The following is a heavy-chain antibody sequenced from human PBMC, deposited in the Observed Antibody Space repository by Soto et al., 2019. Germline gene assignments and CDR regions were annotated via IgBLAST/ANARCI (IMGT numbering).Heavy chain of an antibody. D-gene: IGHD3-22*01. J-gene: IGHJ4*02. CDR1: GGTFSSYA. V-gene: IGHV1-69*13. CDR3: ARNYDSSGYYDDY. CDR2: IIPIFGTA. Sequence: ASVKVSCXASGGTFSSYAISWVRQAPGQGLEWMGGIIPIFGTANYAQKFQGRVTITADESTSTAYMELSSLRSEDTAVYYCARNYDSSGYYDDYWGQGTLVTSPQ.